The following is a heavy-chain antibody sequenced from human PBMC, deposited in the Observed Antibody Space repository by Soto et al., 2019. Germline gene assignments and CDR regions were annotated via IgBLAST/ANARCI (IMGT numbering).Heavy chain of an antibody. D-gene: IGHD6-13*01. V-gene: IGHV4-59*08. CDR1: GDSIITYY. Sequence: SSETLSLTCTVSGDSIITYYWSWIRQPPGKGLEWIGYVHYSGAPDYNPSLKSRVTMSVDTSKNQFSLKLSSVTAADTALYYCARQGRAAAGGSFFYGLDVWGQGTTVTVSS. CDR3: ARQGRAAAGGSFFYGLDV. CDR2: VHYSGAP. J-gene: IGHJ6*02.